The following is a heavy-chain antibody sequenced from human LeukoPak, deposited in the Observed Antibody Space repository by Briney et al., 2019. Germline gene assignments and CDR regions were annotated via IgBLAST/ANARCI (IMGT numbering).Heavy chain of an antibody. Sequence: PGGSLRLSCAASGFTFCSYTMSWVRQAPGKGLEGVSSIIGSGSSIYADSVRGRFTISRDNAKNSLYLQMNSLRDEDTAVYYCAMGAAVYWGQGTLVTVSS. D-gene: IGHD6-13*01. CDR2: IIGSGSSI. CDR3: AMGAAVY. CDR1: GFTFCSYT. J-gene: IGHJ4*02. V-gene: IGHV3-48*02.